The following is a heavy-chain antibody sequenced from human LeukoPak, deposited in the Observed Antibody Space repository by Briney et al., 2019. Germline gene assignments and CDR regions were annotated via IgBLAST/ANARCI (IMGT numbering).Heavy chain of an antibody. V-gene: IGHV4-39*01. CDR3: ASSDYDFWSGYFNTIIPFDY. D-gene: IGHD3-3*01. J-gene: IGHJ4*02. CDR2: IYYSGST. Sequence: SETLSLTCTVSGGSISSYYWGWIRQPPGKGLEWIGSIYYSGSTYYNPSLKSRVTISVDTSKNQFSLKLSSATAADTAVYYCASSDYDFWSGYFNTIIPFDYWGQGTLVTVSS. CDR1: GGSISSYY.